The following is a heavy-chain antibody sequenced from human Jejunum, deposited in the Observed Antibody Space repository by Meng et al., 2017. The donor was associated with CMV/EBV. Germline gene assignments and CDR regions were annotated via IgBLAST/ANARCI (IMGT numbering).Heavy chain of an antibody. Sequence: STYGMHWVRQVSGKGLEWVAVIREDGSRKFYAASVKGRFTISRDNSKNTLYVQMNSLRDEDTAVYYCATEYSSSPGVVLGDAFHIWGQGTVVTVSS. CDR3: ATEYSSSPGVVLGDAFHI. CDR1: STYG. J-gene: IGHJ3*02. V-gene: IGHV3-30*02. D-gene: IGHD6-6*01. CDR2: IREDGSRK.